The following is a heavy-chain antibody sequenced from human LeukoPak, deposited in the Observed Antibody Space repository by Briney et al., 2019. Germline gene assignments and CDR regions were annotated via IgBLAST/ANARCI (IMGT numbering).Heavy chain of an antibody. CDR1: GGSFSGYY. J-gene: IGHJ4*02. CDR3: AREVPEENYYDSSGLFDY. Sequence: SETLSLTCAVYGGSFSGYYWSWIRQPPGKGLEWIGEINRSGSTNYNPSLKSRVTISVDTSKNQFSLKLSSVTAADTAVYYCAREVPEENYYDSSGLFDYWGQGTLVTVSS. V-gene: IGHV4-34*01. D-gene: IGHD3-22*01. CDR2: INRSGST.